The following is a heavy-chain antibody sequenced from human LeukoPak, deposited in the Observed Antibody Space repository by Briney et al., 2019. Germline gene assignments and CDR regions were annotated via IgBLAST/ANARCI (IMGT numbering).Heavy chain of an antibody. D-gene: IGHD6-6*01. Sequence: SETVSLTCSVSGGSITVYYWNWIRQSPGKGLEWIGSISYSGSTNYNPSLKSRVTISIDTSKNRFSLKVSSVIAADTATYYCARGGSRSYTSSTLDYWGQGTLVTVSS. CDR2: ISYSGST. J-gene: IGHJ4*02. CDR3: ARGGSRSYTSSTLDY. V-gene: IGHV4-59*12. CDR1: GGSITVYY.